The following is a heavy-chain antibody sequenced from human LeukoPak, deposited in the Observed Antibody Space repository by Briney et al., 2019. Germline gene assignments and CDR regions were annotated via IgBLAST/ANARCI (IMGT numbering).Heavy chain of an antibody. J-gene: IGHJ4*02. D-gene: IGHD2-21*02. CDR1: GYTFTGYY. CDR3: ARGAAVTPRSADHIPWGY. Sequence: GASVKVSCKASGYTFTGYYMHWVRQAPGQGLEWMGWINPNSGGTNSAPKFEGRVTMTRDTSITTVYMQLSRLTSDDTAVYYCARGAAVTPRSADHIPWGYWGQGTLVTVSS. V-gene: IGHV1-2*02. CDR2: INPNSGGT.